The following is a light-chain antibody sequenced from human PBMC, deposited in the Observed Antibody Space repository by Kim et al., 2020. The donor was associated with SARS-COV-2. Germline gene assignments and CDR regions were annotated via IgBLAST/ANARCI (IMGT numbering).Light chain of an antibody. V-gene: IGLV2-14*03. CDR2: DVS. CDR3: SSYTSSSTYV. Sequence: LTQPASVSGSPGQSITISCTGTSSDVGGYNYVSWYQQHPGKAPKLMIYDVSNRPSGVSNRFSGSKSGNTASLTISGLQAEDEADYYCSSYTSSSTYVFGTGTKITVL. CDR1: SSDVGGYNY. J-gene: IGLJ1*01.